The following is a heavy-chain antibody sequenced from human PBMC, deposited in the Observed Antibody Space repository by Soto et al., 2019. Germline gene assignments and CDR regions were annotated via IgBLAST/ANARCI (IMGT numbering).Heavy chain of an antibody. V-gene: IGHV4-34*01. CDR3: ARARYWEDRLFDY. J-gene: IGHJ4*02. CDR2: INHSGST. Sequence: SETLSLTCAVYGGSFSGYYWSWIRQPPGKGLEWIGEINHSGSTNYNPSLKSRVTISVDTSKNQFSLKLSSVTAADTAVYYCARARYWEDRLFDYWGQGTLVTVSS. D-gene: IGHD1-26*01. CDR1: GGSFSGYY.